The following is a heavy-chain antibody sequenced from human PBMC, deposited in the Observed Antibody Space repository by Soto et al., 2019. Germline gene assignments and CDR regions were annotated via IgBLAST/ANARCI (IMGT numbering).Heavy chain of an antibody. CDR3: ARDRELGPKPVTSRTPPLDY. Sequence: QVQLVESGGGVVQPGKSLRLSCAASGFTFSSYAMHWVRQAPGKGLEWVAVISYDGSNKYYADSVRGRFTISRDTSKNTVYLQMNSLRTEDTAVYYCARDRELGPKPVTSRTPPLDYWGQGTLVTVSS. CDR2: ISYDGSNK. D-gene: IGHD4-17*01. V-gene: IGHV3-30-3*01. J-gene: IGHJ4*02. CDR1: GFTFSSYA.